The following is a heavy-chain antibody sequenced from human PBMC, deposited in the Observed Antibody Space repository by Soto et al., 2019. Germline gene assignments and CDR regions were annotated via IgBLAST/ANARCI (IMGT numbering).Heavy chain of an antibody. CDR2: IYHSGST. V-gene: IGHV4-4*02. Sequence: QVQLQESGPGLVKPSGTLSLTCAVSGGSISSSNWWSWVRQPPGKGLEWIGEIYHSGSTNYNPSLKRRVTISVDKSKNQFSLKLTSVTAADTAVYYGARKEYGDYRRFDPWGQGTLVTVSS. D-gene: IGHD4-17*01. CDR1: GGSISSSNW. CDR3: ARKEYGDYRRFDP. J-gene: IGHJ5*02.